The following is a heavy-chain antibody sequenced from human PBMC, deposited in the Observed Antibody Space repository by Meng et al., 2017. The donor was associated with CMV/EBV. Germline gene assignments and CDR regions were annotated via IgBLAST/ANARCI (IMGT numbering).Heavy chain of an antibody. Sequence: SETLSLTCTVSGGSISSSSYYWGWIRQPPGKGLEWIGSIYYSGSTNYNPSLKSRVTISLDTSKNQFSLKLSSVTAADTAVYYCARGSKVAVAGTFVDYWGQGTLVTVSS. CDR1: GGSISSSSYY. D-gene: IGHD6-19*01. CDR2: IYYSGST. CDR3: ARGSKVAVAGTFVDY. J-gene: IGHJ4*02. V-gene: IGHV4-39*07.